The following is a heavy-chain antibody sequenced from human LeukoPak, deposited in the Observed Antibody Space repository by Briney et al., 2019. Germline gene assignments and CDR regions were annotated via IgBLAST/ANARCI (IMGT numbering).Heavy chain of an antibody. V-gene: IGHV1-24*01. J-gene: IGHJ4*02. CDR1: GYTLTELS. CDR2: FDPEDGET. Sequence: VASVTVSCKVSGYTLTELSMHWVRQAPGKGLEWMGGFDPEDGETIYAQKFQGRVTMTEDTSTDTAYMELSSLRSEDTAVYYCATDVPRNYYDSSGYYPGFDYWGQGTLVTVSS. D-gene: IGHD3-22*01. CDR3: ATDVPRNYYDSSGYYPGFDY.